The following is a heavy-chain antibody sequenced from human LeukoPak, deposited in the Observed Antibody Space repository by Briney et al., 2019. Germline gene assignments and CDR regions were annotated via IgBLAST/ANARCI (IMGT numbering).Heavy chain of an antibody. D-gene: IGHD3-10*01. CDR2: ISYDGSNK. J-gene: IGHJ3*02. V-gene: IGHV3-30*03. CDR3: ARDPGSYTLDI. CDR1: GFTFNSYS. Sequence: GGSLRLSCAASGFTFNSYSMNWVRQAPGKGLEWVTVISYDGSNKYYADSVKGRFTISRDNSKNTLYLQMNSLRTEDTAVYYCARDPGSYTLDIWGQGTMVTVSS.